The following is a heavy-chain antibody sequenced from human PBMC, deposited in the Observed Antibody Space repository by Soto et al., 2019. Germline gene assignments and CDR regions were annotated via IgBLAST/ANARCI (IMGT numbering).Heavy chain of an antibody. CDR1: GYTFTGYY. V-gene: IGHV1-2*04. Sequence: ASVKVSCKASGYTFTGYYMHWVRQAPGQGLEWMGWINPNSGGTNYAQKFQGWVTMTRDTSISTAYMELSRLRSDDTAVYYCARGLYYYDSSGDFDYWGQGTLVTVSS. J-gene: IGHJ4*02. CDR2: INPNSGGT. D-gene: IGHD3-22*01. CDR3: ARGLYYYDSSGDFDY.